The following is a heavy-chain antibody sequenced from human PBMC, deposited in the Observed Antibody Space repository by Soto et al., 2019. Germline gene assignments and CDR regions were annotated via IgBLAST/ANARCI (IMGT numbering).Heavy chain of an antibody. Sequence: GGSLILSCAASGFTFSGFGMHWVRQAPGKGLEWVAIIWYDGSDKYYADSVKGRFTISRDNSKNTPYLQMNSLRAEDTAVYHCAFGNLSYYFDYWGQGTPVTVSS. J-gene: IGHJ4*02. V-gene: IGHV3-33*01. D-gene: IGHD3-16*01. CDR1: GFTFSGFG. CDR2: IWYDGSDK. CDR3: AFGNLSYYFDY.